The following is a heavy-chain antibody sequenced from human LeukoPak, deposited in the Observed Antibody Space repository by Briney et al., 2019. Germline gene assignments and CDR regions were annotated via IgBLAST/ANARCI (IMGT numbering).Heavy chain of an antibody. V-gene: IGHV4-34*01. CDR1: GGSFSGYY. Sequence: PSETLSLTCAVYGGSFSGYYWSWIRQPPGKVREWIGEINHSGSTNYNPSLKSRVTIPVTTSKNQFSLKLSSVTAADTAVYYCTREGYYHRFDYWGQGTLVTVSS. CDR3: TREGYYHRFDY. D-gene: IGHD1-26*01. J-gene: IGHJ4*02. CDR2: INHSGST.